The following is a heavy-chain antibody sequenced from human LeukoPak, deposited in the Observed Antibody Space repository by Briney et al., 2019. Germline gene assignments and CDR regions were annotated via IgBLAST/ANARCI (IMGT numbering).Heavy chain of an antibody. CDR1: GFTFSDYY. V-gene: IGHV3-11*04. CDR3: ARAQDIVATIAY. D-gene: IGHD5-12*01. CDR2: ISSSGSTI. Sequence: GGSLRLSCAASGFTFSDYYMSWIRQAPGKGLEWVSYISSSGSTIYYADSVKGRFTISRDNAKNSLYPQMNSLRAEDTAVYYCARAQDIVATIAYWGQGTLVTVSS. J-gene: IGHJ4*02.